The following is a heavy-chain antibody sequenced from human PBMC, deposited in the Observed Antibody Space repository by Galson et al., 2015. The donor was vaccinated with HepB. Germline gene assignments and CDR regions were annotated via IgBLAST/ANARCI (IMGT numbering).Heavy chain of an antibody. CDR2: IDHRGST. V-gene: IGHV4-34*01. D-gene: IGHD3-3*01. CDR1: GGTFSNYY. J-gene: IGHJ6*03. CDR3: ARIRFLEWLEWRYYYYYMDV. Sequence: ETLSLTCAVYGGTFSNYYWSWIRQPPGKGLEWIGEIDHRGSTNYNPSLKGRVTISVDTSKNQFSLNLRSVTAADTAVYYCARIRFLEWLEWRYYYYYMDVWGEGTTVTVSS.